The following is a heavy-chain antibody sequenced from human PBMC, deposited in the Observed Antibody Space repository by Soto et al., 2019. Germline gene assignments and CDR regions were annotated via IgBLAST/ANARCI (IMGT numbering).Heavy chain of an antibody. V-gene: IGHV3-23*01. CDR3: AKEKGIAAAEDWFDP. CDR1: GGSISSSN. CDR2: ISGSGGST. Sequence: ETLSLTCAVSGGSISSSNWWSWVRQPPGQGLEWVSAISGSGGSTYYADSVKGRFTISRDNSKNTLYLQMNSLRAEDTAVYYCAKEKGIAAAEDWFDPWGQGTLVTVSS. J-gene: IGHJ5*02. D-gene: IGHD6-13*01.